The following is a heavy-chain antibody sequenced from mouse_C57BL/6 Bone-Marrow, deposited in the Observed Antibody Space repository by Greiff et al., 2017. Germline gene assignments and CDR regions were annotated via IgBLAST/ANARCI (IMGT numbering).Heavy chain of an antibody. D-gene: IGHD1-1*01. CDR3: ARYYVSSYTTWFAY. V-gene: IGHV1-7*01. CDR2: INPSSGDT. J-gene: IGHJ3*01. CDR1: GYTFTSYW. Sequence: VQLQQSGAELAKPGASVKLSCKASGYTFTSYWMHWVKQRPGQGLEWIGYINPSSGDTKYNQKFKDKATLTVDTSSSTAYMQLRSLPYEGAAVYYAARYYVSSYTTWFAYWGQGTLVTVSA.